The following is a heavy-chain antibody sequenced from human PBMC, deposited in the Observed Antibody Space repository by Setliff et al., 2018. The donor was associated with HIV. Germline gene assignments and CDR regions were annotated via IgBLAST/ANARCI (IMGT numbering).Heavy chain of an antibody. CDR1: GGSISSGSHY. V-gene: IGHV4-39*01. CDR3: ARWGGLPWYFDL. D-gene: IGHD3-10*01. Sequence: PSETLSLTCTVSGGSISSGSHYWNWIRQPAGKGLEWIGSIYYSGSTYYNPSLKSRVTISVDTSKNQFSLKLSSVTAADTAVYYCARWGGLPWYFDLWGRGTLVTVSS. J-gene: IGHJ2*01. CDR2: IYYSGST.